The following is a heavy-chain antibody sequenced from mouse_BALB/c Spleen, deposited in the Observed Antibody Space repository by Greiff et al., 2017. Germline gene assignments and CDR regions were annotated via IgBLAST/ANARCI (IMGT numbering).Heavy chain of an antibody. CDR2: IWSDGST. V-gene: IGHV2-6-2*01. D-gene: IGHD2-3*01. CDR1: GFSLTSYG. Sequence: QVQLKESGPDLVAPSQSLSITCTVSGFSLTSYGVHWVRQPPGKGLEWLVVIWSDGSTTYNSALKSRLSISKDNSKSQVFLKMNSLQTDDTAMYYCARGGYYGRYAMDYWGQGTSVTVSS. J-gene: IGHJ4*01. CDR3: ARGGYYGRYAMDY.